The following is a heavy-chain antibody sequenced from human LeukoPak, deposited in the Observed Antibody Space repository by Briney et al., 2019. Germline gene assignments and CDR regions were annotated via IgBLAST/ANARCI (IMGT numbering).Heavy chain of an antibody. CDR2: ISSSSSYI. D-gene: IGHD3-22*01. J-gene: IGHJ4*02. Sequence: VSSISSSSSYIYYADSVKGRFTISRDNAKNSLYLQMNSLRAEDTAVYYCARVSSSGYGYWGQGTLVTVSS. V-gene: IGHV3-21*01. CDR3: ARVSSSGYGY.